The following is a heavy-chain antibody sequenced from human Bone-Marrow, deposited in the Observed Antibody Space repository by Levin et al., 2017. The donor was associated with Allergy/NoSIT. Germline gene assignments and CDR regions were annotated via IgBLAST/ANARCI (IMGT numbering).Heavy chain of an antibody. J-gene: IGHJ4*02. CDR3: VTPLIVLFNRAIIRTDY. V-gene: IGHV3-11*01. CDR2: ISENGHTI. Sequence: SGGSLRLSCEASGFSFSDYYMSWIRQAPEKGLEWVAHISENGHTIYYGDSVKGRFIVSRDNAKNSLYLQMNSLTAEDTAVYYCVTPLIVLFNRAIIRTDYWGQGSLVTVSS. CDR1: GFSFSDYY. D-gene: IGHD3-10*01.